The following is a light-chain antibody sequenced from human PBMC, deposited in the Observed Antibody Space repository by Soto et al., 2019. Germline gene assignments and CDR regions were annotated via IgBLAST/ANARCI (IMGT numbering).Light chain of an antibody. Sequence: EIVMTQSPATLSVSPGERATLSCRASQSVSNNYLAWYQQKPGQAPRLLIYGASNRATGIPDRFSGSGSGTDFTLTISRLEPEDFAVYYCQQYSSSPLTFGGGTKVDIK. CDR1: QSVSNNY. V-gene: IGKV3-20*01. J-gene: IGKJ4*01. CDR3: QQYSSSPLT. CDR2: GAS.